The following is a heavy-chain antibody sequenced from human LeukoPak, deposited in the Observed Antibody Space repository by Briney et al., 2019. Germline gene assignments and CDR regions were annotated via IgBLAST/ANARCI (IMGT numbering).Heavy chain of an antibody. CDR2: LSGSVGSA. V-gene: IGHV3-23*01. D-gene: IGHD5-18*01. CDR3: AKDELIQLWLRLFDY. CDR1: GFTFSSYA. Sequence: PGGSLRLSCAASGFTFSSYAMSWVRHAPGKGLEWVSALSGSVGSAYYADSVKGRFTISRANSKKTLYLQMNSMRAEDTAVYYCAKDELIQLWLRLFDYWGQGTLVTVSS. J-gene: IGHJ4*02.